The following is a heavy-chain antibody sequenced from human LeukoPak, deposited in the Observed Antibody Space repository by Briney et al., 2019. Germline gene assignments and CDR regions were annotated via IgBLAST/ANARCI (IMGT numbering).Heavy chain of an antibody. CDR2: MSYDGTKE. Sequence: GGSLRLSCAASGFSFRSYAMHWVRQAPAKGLEWVAFMSYDGTKEYYADSVKGRFTISRDNSKNTLYLQMDSLRAEDTAVYYCARVGSGWLIDYWGQGTLVTVSS. CDR3: ARVGSGWLIDY. J-gene: IGHJ4*02. D-gene: IGHD6-19*01. V-gene: IGHV3-30*04. CDR1: GFSFRSYA.